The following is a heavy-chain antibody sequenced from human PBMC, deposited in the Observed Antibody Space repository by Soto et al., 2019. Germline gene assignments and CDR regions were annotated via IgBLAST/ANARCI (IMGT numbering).Heavy chain of an antibody. V-gene: IGHV1-18*01. J-gene: IGHJ6*02. D-gene: IGHD4-4*01. CDR2: ISAYNGNT. Sequence: ASVKVSCKASGYTFTSYGISWVRQAPGQGLEWMGWISAYNGNTNYAQKLQGRVTMTTDTSTSTAYMELRSLRSDDTAVYYCARGHDYNYFPYYYYYYGMDVWGQGTTVTVSS. CDR1: GYTFTSYG. CDR3: ARGHDYNYFPYYYYYYGMDV.